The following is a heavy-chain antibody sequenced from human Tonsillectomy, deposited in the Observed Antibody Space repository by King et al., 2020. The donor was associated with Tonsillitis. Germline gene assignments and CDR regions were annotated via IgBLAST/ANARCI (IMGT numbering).Heavy chain of an antibody. CDR2: IKQDGSEK. Sequence: VQLVESGGSLVQPGGSLRLSCAASGFSFSIYWMNWVRQAPGKGLEWVANIKQDGSEKYYVDSVKGRFTISRDNAKNSLYLQMNSLRAEETAVYYCAGDRGIAIYYYYGMDVWGQGTTVTVSS. D-gene: IGHD3-9*01. J-gene: IGHJ6*02. V-gene: IGHV3-7*01. CDR1: GFSFSIYW. CDR3: AGDRGIAIYYYYGMDV.